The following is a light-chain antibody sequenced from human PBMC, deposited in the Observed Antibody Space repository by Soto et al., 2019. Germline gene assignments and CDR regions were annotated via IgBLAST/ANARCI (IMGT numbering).Light chain of an antibody. CDR1: SIDVGSYNY. CDR3: SSYTTSSTNVV. J-gene: IGLJ2*01. V-gene: IGLV2-14*01. CDR2: DVS. Sequence: QSALTQPASVSGSPGQSITISCTGTSIDVGSYNYVSWYQQYPGKAPKLMIYDVSNRPSGVSYRFSGSKSGNTASLTISGLQAEDEADYYCSSYTTSSTNVVFGGGTKLTVL.